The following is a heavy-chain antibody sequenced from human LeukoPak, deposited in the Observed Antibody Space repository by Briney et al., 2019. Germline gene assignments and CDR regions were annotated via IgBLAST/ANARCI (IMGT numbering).Heavy chain of an antibody. CDR3: ASSYYYDSSGYYS. CDR1: GGSISSSSYY. D-gene: IGHD3-22*01. CDR2: IYYSGST. V-gene: IGHV4-39*01. J-gene: IGHJ5*02. Sequence: SETLSLTCTVSGGSISSSSYYWGWIRQPPGKGLEWIGSIYYSGSTYYNPSLKGRVTISVDTSKNQFSLKLSSVTAADTAVYYCASSYYYDSSGYYSWGQGTLVTVSS.